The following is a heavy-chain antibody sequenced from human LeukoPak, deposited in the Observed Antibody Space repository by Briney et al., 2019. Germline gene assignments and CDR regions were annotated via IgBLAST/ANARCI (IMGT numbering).Heavy chain of an antibody. V-gene: IGHV3-48*01. Sequence: GGSLRLSCAASGFTFTTYSMNWVRQAPGKGLEWVSYISSSSSTIYYADSVKGRFTISRDNAKNSLYLQMNNLGAEDTAVYYCASGTGGAWDYYMDVWGKGTTVAVSS. CDR1: GFTFTTYS. CDR3: ASGTGGAWDYYMDV. D-gene: IGHD3/OR15-3a*01. J-gene: IGHJ6*03. CDR2: ISSSSSTI.